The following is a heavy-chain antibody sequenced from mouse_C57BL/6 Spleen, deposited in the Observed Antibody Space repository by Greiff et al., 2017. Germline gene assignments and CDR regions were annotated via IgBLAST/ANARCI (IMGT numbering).Heavy chain of an antibody. Sequence: QVQLQQPGAELVKPGASVKMSCKASGYTFTSYWITWVKQRPGQGLEWIGDIYPGSGSTNYNEKFKSKATLTVDTSSSTAYMQLSSLTSEDSAVYYCARGDYSKRYYAMDYWGQGTSVTVSS. CDR2: IYPGSGST. CDR3: ARGDYSKRYYAMDY. CDR1: GYTFTSYW. V-gene: IGHV1-55*01. D-gene: IGHD2-5*01. J-gene: IGHJ4*01.